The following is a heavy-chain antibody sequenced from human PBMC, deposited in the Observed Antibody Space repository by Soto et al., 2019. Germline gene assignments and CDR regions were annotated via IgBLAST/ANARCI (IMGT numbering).Heavy chain of an antibody. D-gene: IGHD3-22*01. CDR3: ASPDYYDSSGYYYVAY. Sequence: PGESLKISCNGSGYSFTSYWIGWVLQMPGKGLEWMGIIYPGDSDTRYSPSFQGQVTISADKSISTAYLQWSSLKASDTAMYYCASPDYYDSSGYYYVAYWGQGTLVTVSS. CDR2: IYPGDSDT. V-gene: IGHV5-51*01. CDR1: GYSFTSYW. J-gene: IGHJ4*02.